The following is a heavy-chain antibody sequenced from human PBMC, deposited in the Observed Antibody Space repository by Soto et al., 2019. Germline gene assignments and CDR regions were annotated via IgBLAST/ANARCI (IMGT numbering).Heavy chain of an antibody. V-gene: IGHV4-31*03. D-gene: IGHD3-16*02. Sequence: QVQLQESGPGLVKPSQTLSLTCTLSGGSISSGDYYWSWIRHPPGKGLEWIGNIYYSGRTNYNPSLKSRLNISLDTSNNHFFLKLPSVTAADTAVYYCARMGLHLGELSRNWFDPWGQGTLVTVSS. CDR2: IYYSGRT. J-gene: IGHJ5*02. CDR1: GGSISSGDYY. CDR3: ARMGLHLGELSRNWFDP.